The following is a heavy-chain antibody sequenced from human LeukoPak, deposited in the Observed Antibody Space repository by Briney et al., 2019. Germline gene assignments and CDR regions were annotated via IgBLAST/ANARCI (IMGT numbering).Heavy chain of an antibody. CDR2: ISGSGGST. CDR3: ARYSGTYYYFDY. D-gene: IGHD1-26*01. CDR1: GFTFSSYA. J-gene: IGHJ4*02. Sequence: GGSLRLSCAASGFTFSSYAMSWVRQAPGKGLEWVSAISGSGGSTYYADSVKGRFTISRDNAKNSLYLQMNSLRAEDTAVYYCARYSGTYYYFDYWGQGTLVTVSS. V-gene: IGHV3-23*01.